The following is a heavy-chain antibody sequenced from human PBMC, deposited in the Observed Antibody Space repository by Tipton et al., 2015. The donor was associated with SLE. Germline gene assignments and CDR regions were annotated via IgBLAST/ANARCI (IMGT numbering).Heavy chain of an antibody. CDR3: AREIIAVAGTDAFDI. V-gene: IGHV3-30*04. D-gene: IGHD6-19*01. J-gene: IGHJ3*02. Sequence: SLRLSCAASGFTFSIYAIHWVRQAPGKGLEWVAVISYDGSNKYYADSVKGRFTISRDNSKNTLYLQMNSLRAEDTAVYYCAREIIAVAGTDAFDIWGQGTMVTVSS. CDR2: ISYDGSNK. CDR1: GFTFSIYA.